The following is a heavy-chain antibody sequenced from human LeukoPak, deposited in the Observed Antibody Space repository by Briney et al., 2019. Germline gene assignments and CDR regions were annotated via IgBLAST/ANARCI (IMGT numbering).Heavy chain of an antibody. J-gene: IGHJ4*02. V-gene: IGHV1-46*02. D-gene: IGHD3-16*01. CDR3: ATEYVRTHYFDW. CDR1: GYNLNTYH. CDR2: ITSTGTTT. Sequence: SVKASCKASGYNLNTYHMHWVRQAPGQGLEWMGIITSTGTTTICAQKFQGRVTMTRDTSTSTVYMDLSSLRSDDTAVYYCATEYVRTHYFDWWGQGTLVTVSS.